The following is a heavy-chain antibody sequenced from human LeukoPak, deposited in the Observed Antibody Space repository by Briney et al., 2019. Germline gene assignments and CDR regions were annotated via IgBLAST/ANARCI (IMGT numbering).Heavy chain of an antibody. V-gene: IGHV1-24*01. CDR3: AREGIRARSSSHFLWRYYYYYMDV. J-gene: IGHJ6*03. Sequence: ASVKVSCKVSGYTLTELSMHWVRQAPGKGLEWMGGFDPEDGETIYAQKFQGRVTMTEDTSTDTAYMELSSLRSEDTAVYYCAREGIRARSSSHFLWRYYYYYMDVWGKGTTVTISS. D-gene: IGHD2/OR15-2a*01. CDR1: GYTLTELS. CDR2: FDPEDGET.